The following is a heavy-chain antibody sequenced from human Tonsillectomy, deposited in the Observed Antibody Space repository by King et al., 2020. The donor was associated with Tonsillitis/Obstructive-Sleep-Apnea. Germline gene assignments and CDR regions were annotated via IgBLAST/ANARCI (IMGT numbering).Heavy chain of an antibody. CDR1: GGSISGYY. V-gene: IGHV4-59*08. CDR2: IFYSGST. CDR3: ASRTYAGNFDL. Sequence: VQLQESGPGLVKPSETLSLTRTVSGGSISGYYWSWIRQPPGKGLEYIGYIFYSGSTNYNPSLKGRVTISVDMSKNQFSLNLRYVTAADTAVYYCASRTYAGNFDLWGRGTLVTVSS. J-gene: IGHJ2*01. D-gene: IGHD1/OR15-1a*01.